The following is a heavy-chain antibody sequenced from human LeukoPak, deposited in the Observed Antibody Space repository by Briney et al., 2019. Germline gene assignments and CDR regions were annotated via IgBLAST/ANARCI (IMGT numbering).Heavy chain of an antibody. D-gene: IGHD6-19*01. CDR1: XYSLSSGYY. J-gene: IGHJ4*02. CDR2: IYHSGST. CDR3: XXXXXXXKYSSGQNYDY. V-gene: IGHV4-38-2*02. Sequence: CTXSXYSLSSGYYWGWIRQPPGKGLEWIGSIYHSGSTYYNPSLKRRVTISVEKSKKQFSLKVSCVTGADTGVYYCXXXXXXXKYSSGQNYDYWGQGTLVTVSS.